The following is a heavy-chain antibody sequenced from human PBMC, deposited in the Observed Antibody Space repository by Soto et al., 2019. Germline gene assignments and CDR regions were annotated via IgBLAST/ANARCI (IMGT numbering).Heavy chain of an antibody. J-gene: IGHJ5*02. CDR3: ARRERAAGTDWWFDP. V-gene: IGHV4-39*01. D-gene: IGHD6-13*01. Sequence: SETLSLTCTVSGGSISSSSFHWGWIRQPPGKGLEWIGSIYNSGSTYYSPSLKNRVTISVDTSKNQFSMKLSSVTAADTAVYYCARRERAAGTDWWFDPWGQGTLVT. CDR2: IYNSGST. CDR1: GGSISSSSFH.